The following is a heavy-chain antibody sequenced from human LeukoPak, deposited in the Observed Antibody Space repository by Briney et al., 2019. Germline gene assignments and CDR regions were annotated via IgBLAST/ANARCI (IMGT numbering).Heavy chain of an antibody. CDR2: IIPIFGTA. CDR3: ARVGEAMVGSFDY. V-gene: IGHV1-69*13. Sequence: ASVKVSCKASGGXFSSYAISWVRQAPGQGLEWMGGIIPIFGTANYAQKFQGRVTITADESTSTAYMELSSLRSEDTAVYYCARVGEAMVGSFDYWGQGILVTVSS. D-gene: IGHD2-8*01. CDR1: GGXFSSYA. J-gene: IGHJ4*02.